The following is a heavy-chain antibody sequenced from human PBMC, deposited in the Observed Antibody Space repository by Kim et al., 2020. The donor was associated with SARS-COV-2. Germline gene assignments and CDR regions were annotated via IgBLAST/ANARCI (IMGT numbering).Heavy chain of an antibody. CDR1: GDSVSSNSAA. CDR3: ARAYYDILTGYHYYGMDV. J-gene: IGHJ6*02. Sequence: SQTLSLTCAISGDSVSSNSAAWNWIRQSPSRGLEWLGRTYYRSKWYNDYAVSVKSRITINPDTSKNQFSLQLNSVTPEDTAVYYCARAYYDILTGYHYYGMDVWGQGTTVTVSS. D-gene: IGHD3-9*01. V-gene: IGHV6-1*01. CDR2: TYYRSKWYN.